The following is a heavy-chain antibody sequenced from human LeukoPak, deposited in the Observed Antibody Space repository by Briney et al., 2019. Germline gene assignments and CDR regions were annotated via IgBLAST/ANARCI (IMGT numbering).Heavy chain of an antibody. CDR2: IYTSGST. V-gene: IGHV4-61*02. J-gene: IGHJ2*01. D-gene: IGHD6-13*01. Sequence: PSQTLSLTCTVSGNSISSGDNYWSWIRQPAGKGLEWIGRIYTSGSTNYNPSLKSRVTISGDTSKNQFSLRLSSVTAADTAVYYCARLSSSWYQDWYFDLWGRGTLVTVSS. CDR1: GNSISSGDNY. CDR3: ARLSSSWYQDWYFDL.